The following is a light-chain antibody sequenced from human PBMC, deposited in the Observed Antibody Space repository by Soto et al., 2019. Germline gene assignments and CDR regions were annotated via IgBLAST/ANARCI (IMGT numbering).Light chain of an antibody. CDR3: HQYGSSPANT. CDR1: QTFSSTY. J-gene: IGKJ4*01. CDR2: GTS. V-gene: IGKV3-20*01. Sequence: EIVLTQSPGTLSLSPGERANLSCRASQTFSSTYMAWLQQKPGQAPRLLIYGTSSRATGIPDRFSGSGSGTDFTLTISSLEPEDFAVYYCHQYGSSPANTFGGGTKVEIK.